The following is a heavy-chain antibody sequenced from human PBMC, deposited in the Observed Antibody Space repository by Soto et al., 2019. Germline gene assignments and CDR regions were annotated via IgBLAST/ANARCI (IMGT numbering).Heavy chain of an antibody. V-gene: IGHV1-69*10. D-gene: IGHD2-21*02. CDR3: AKAPTASPPFAF. Sequence: SVKVSCKTSGGIFTNYIFNWVRQAPGQGLEWMGWIIPVLNITNYAQKFQGRITITADKATSTAYLELTSLRSEDTAIYFCAKAPTASPPFAFWGQGTLVTVSS. J-gene: IGHJ4*02. CDR2: IIPVLNIT. CDR1: GGIFTNYI.